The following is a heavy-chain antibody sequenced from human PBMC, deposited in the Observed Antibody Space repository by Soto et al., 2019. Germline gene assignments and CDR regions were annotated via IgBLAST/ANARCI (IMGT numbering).Heavy chain of an antibody. Sequence: GESRKISCKGSGYSFTSYWIGWVRQMPGKGLEWMGIIYPGDSDTRYSPSFKGQVTISADKSISTAYLQWSSLKASDTAMYYCARHYCSSTSCYTVYYYYYGMDVWGQGTTVTVSS. V-gene: IGHV5-51*01. J-gene: IGHJ6*02. CDR1: GYSFTSYW. CDR3: ARHYCSSTSCYTVYYYYYGMDV. CDR2: IYPGDSDT. D-gene: IGHD2-2*01.